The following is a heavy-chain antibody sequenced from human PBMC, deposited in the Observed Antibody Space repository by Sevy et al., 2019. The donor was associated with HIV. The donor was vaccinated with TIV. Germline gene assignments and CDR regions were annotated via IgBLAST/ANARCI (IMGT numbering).Heavy chain of an antibody. CDR1: GGSISSYY. CDR3: ARNPLYDFHYYGMDV. Sequence: SETLSLTCTASGGSISSYYWSWIRQPPGKGLEWIGYIYYSGSTNYNPSLKSRVNISVDTSKNQYSLKLSSVTAADTAGYYCARNPLYDFHYYGMDVWGHGTTGTVSS. J-gene: IGHJ6*02. CDR2: IYYSGST. D-gene: IGHD3-3*01. V-gene: IGHV4-59*01.